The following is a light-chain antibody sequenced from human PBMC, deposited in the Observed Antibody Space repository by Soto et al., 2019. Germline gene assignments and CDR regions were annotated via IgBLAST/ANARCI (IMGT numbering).Light chain of an antibody. V-gene: IGKV3-15*01. CDR1: QSVSIL. J-gene: IGKJ1*01. CDR3: QQYNNSPRT. Sequence: EMVLTASSATLSVSPGSRATVSCRASQSVSILSGWYQQTPGQAPRLIFDGATTRAAGIPAWCSSSGSGTEFPLTISRLQDEYVAVYYQQQYNNSPRTFGQGTKV. CDR2: GAT.